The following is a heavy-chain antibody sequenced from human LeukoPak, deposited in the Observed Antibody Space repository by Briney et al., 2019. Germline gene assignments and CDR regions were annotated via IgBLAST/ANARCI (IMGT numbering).Heavy chain of an antibody. Sequence: GGSLRLSCAASGFTFNTYAMNWVRQAPGKGLEWVSGISTNGVSTYYADSVKGRFTISRDNSKNTLFLEVNSLRADDTAVYYCAKDLRHRSWWGAELRSAIDLWGQGTMVTFSS. V-gene: IGHV3-23*01. CDR3: AKDLRHRSWWGAELRSAIDL. J-gene: IGHJ3*01. CDR1: GFTFNTYA. CDR2: ISTNGVST. D-gene: IGHD2-15*01.